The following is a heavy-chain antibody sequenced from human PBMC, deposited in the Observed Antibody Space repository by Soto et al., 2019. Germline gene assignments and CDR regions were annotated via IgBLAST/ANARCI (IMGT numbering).Heavy chain of an antibody. J-gene: IGHJ6*02. D-gene: IGHD6-19*01. Sequence: QVQLVQSGAEVKKPGASVKVSCKASGYTFTSYYMHWVRQAPGQGLEWMGIINPSGGSTSYAQKFKGRVTMTRDTSTSTVYMELSSLRSEDTAVYYCAREDGSIAVAGMGTVPRYYYYYGMDVWGQGTTVTVSS. CDR1: GYTFTSYY. V-gene: IGHV1-46*01. CDR2: INPSGGST. CDR3: AREDGSIAVAGMGTVPRYYYYYGMDV.